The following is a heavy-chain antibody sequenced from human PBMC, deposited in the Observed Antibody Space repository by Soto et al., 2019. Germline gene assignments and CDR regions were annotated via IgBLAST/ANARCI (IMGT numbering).Heavy chain of an antibody. CDR1: GFTFSSYA. D-gene: IGHD3-22*01. CDR2: ISGSGGST. CDR3: AKLRITMIVVSRVFDY. V-gene: IGHV3-23*01. J-gene: IGHJ4*02. Sequence: PGGSLRLSCAASGFTFSSYAMSWVRQAPGKGLEWVSAISGSGGSTYYADSVKGRFTISRDNSKNTLYLQMNSLRAEDTAVYYCAKLRITMIVVSRVFDYWGQGTLVTVSS.